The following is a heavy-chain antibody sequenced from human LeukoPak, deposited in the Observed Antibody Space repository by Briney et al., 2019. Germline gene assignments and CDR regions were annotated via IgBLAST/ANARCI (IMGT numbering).Heavy chain of an antibody. V-gene: IGHV3-23*01. D-gene: IGHD2-2*01. Sequence: GGSLRLSCAASGFTFSSYAMSWGRQAPGKGLEWVSAISGSCGSTYYADSVKGRFTISRDNSKNTLYLQMNSLRAEDTAVYYCAKVGYCSSTSCYWRGTYYFDYWGQGTLVTVSS. CDR3: AKVGYCSSTSCYWRGTYYFDY. CDR1: GFTFSSYA. J-gene: IGHJ4*02. CDR2: ISGSCGST.